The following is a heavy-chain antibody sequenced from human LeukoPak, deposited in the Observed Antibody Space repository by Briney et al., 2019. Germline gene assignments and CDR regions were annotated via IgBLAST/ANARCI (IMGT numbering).Heavy chain of an antibody. D-gene: IGHD1-26*01. CDR1: GGSISSYY. V-gene: IGHV4-59*08. Sequence: SETLSLTCTVSGGSISSYYWSWIRQPPGKGLEWIGYIYYSGSTNYNPSLKSRVTISVDTSKNQFSLKLSSVTAADTAVYYCARRAGAAFDYWGQGTLVTVSS. CDR3: ARRAGAAFDY. J-gene: IGHJ4*02. CDR2: IYYSGST.